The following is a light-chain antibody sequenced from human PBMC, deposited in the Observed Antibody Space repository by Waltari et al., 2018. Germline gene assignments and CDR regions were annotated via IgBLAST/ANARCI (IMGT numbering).Light chain of an antibody. CDR3: QQYNTYPLT. CDR1: QGISNY. J-gene: IGKJ4*01. CDR2: TAS. Sequence: DIQMTQSPSSLSASVGDRVTITCRGSQGISNYLAWFQQKPGKAPKSLIYTASNLHPGVPSRFSGSGSGTDFTLTINSLQPEDFATYYCQQYNTYPLTFGGGTTVVIK. V-gene: IGKV1-16*01.